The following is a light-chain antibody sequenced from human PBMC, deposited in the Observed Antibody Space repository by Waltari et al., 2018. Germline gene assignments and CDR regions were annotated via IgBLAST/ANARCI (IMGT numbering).Light chain of an antibody. CDR3: QKYESLPAT. J-gene: IGKJ1*01. Sequence: SCRARQSIGIYLAWYQQKPGQAPRLIMYDASSRATGIPDRFSGSGSGTDFSLTISRLEPEDFAVYYCQKYESLPATFGQGTKVEIK. CDR1: QSIGIY. CDR2: DAS. V-gene: IGKV3-20*01.